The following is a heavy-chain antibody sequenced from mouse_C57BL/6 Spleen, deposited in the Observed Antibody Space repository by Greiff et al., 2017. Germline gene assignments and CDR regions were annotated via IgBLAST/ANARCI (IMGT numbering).Heavy chain of an antibody. CDR2: INPSSGYT. Sequence: QVQLKQSGAELARPGASVKMSCKASGYTFTSYTMHWVKQRPGQGLEWIGYINPSSGYTKYNQKFKDKATLTADKSSSTAYMQLSSLTSEDSAVYYCAREGDGYDGIAMDYWGQGTSVTVSS. V-gene: IGHV1-4*01. CDR3: AREGDGYDGIAMDY. J-gene: IGHJ4*01. CDR1: GYTFTSYT. D-gene: IGHD2-2*01.